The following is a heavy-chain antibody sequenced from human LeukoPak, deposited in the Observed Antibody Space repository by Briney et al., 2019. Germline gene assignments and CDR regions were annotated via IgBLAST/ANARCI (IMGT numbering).Heavy chain of an antibody. V-gene: IGHV3-23*01. CDR3: AKELSEYYGSGSHFDY. CDR1: GFTFSSYA. D-gene: IGHD3-10*01. J-gene: IGHJ4*02. CDR2: ISGSGGST. Sequence: GGSLRLSCAASGFTFSSYAMNWVRQAPGKGLEWVSAISGSGGSTYYADSVKGRFTISRDNSKNTLYLQMNSLRAEDTAVYYCAKELSEYYGSGSHFDYWGQGTLVTVSS.